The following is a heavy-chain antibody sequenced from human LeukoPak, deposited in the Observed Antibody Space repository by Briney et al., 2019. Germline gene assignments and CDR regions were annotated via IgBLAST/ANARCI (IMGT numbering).Heavy chain of an antibody. CDR1: GFTFSTYE. CDR3: ARTGGDYPYNWFDP. J-gene: IGHJ5*02. Sequence: PGGSLRLSCAASGFTFSTYEMTWVRQSPGKGLGWVSYISSSGSTIYYADSVKGRFTISRDNARNSLYLQMNSLRAEDTAVYYCARTGGDYPYNWFDPWGQGTLVTVSS. D-gene: IGHD4-17*01. V-gene: IGHV3-48*03. CDR2: ISSSGSTI.